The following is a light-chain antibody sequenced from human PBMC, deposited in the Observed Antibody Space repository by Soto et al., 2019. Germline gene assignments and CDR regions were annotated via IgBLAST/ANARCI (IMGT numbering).Light chain of an antibody. Sequence: EVVLTQSPGTLSLSPGERATLSCRASQNVNNNYLAWYQQKPGQAPRLLIYGASNRATGIPDRFSGSGSGTNFTLSINRLEPEDFAVYDCHQYGTSWWTFGQGTKVEIK. CDR1: QNVNNNY. V-gene: IGKV3-20*01. CDR3: HQYGTSWWT. J-gene: IGKJ1*01. CDR2: GAS.